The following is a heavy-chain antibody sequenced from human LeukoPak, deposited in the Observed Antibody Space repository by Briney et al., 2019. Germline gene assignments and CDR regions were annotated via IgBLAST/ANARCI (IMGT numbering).Heavy chain of an antibody. V-gene: IGHV4-59*01. J-gene: IGHJ3*02. Sequence: PSETLSLTCTVSGGSISSYYWSWIRQPPGKGLEWIGYIYYSGSTNYNPSLKGRVTISVDTSKNQFSLKLSSVTAADTAVYYCATSSLGGDAFDIWGQGTMVTVSS. CDR3: ATSSLGGDAFDI. CDR1: GGSISSYY. D-gene: IGHD3-16*01. CDR2: IYYSGST.